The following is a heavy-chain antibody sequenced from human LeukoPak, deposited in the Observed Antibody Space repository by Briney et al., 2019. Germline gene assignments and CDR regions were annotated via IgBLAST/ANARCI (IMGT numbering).Heavy chain of an antibody. CDR1: GFTFSSAG. CDR2: ISGSGGST. V-gene: IGHV3-23*01. D-gene: IGHD6-13*01. Sequence: PGGSLRPSCAASGFTFSSAGISWVRQAPGKGLEWVSAISGSGGSTYYADSVKGRFTISRDNSKNTLYLQMNSLRAEDTAVYYCAKLPYSSSWYAVYYYYYYMDVWGKGTTVTISS. J-gene: IGHJ6*03. CDR3: AKLPYSSSWYAVYYYYYYMDV.